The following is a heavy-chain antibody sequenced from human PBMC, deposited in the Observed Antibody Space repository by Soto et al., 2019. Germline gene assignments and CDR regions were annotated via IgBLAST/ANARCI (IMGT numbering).Heavy chain of an antibody. CDR3: ARDSQGLPAASPGFYYYGMDV. CDR2: IYPAGST. V-gene: IGHV3-53*01. CDR1: GFTVSSNY. J-gene: IGHJ6*02. Sequence: GSLRLSCAASGFTVSSNYMSWVRQAPGKGLEWVSIIYPAGSTYYADSVQGRFTISRDNSKNTLYLQMNSLRAEDTAVYYCARDSQGLPAASPGFYYYGMDVWGQWTTVTVSS. D-gene: IGHD2-2*01.